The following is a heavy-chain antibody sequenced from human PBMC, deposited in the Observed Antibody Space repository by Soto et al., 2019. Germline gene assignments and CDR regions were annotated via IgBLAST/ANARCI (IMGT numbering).Heavy chain of an antibody. CDR3: ARDLTIVPATHPRLENYGMDV. Sequence: QVQLVQSAGEVKKPGASVKVSCKASGYSFTSYGISWVRRAPGQGLEWMGWISPYNGHTQFVERFQGRVTMTTDTSPKPAYMELRNLRSDDTAHDYCARDLTIVPATHPRLENYGMDVW. CDR1: GYSFTSYG. CDR2: ISPYNGHT. V-gene: IGHV1-18*01. J-gene: IGHJ6*01. D-gene: IGHD2-2*01.